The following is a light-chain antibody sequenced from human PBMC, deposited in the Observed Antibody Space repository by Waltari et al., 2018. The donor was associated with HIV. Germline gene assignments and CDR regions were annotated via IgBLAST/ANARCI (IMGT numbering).Light chain of an antibody. Sequence: DIVMTQSPDSLAVSLGERATIHCKSSQSLLYSSSNKNSLAWYQHKPGQPPELLIYWASTRDSGVPDRFSGSGSGTDFTLTISSLQAEDGAVYYCRQYYSTPYTFGLGTKLEIK. CDR1: QSLLYSSSNKNS. V-gene: IGKV4-1*01. J-gene: IGKJ2*01. CDR2: WAS. CDR3: RQYYSTPYT.